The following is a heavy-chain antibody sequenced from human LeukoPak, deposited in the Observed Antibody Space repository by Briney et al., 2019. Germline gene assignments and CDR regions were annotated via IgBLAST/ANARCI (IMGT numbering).Heavy chain of an antibody. Sequence: PGGSLRLSCAASRFTFSNYWMHWVRQAPGKGLEWVSHISSTGTNIYYADSVQGRFTISRDNAKNSLYLQMNSLRDEDTAVYYCARGSTSGWSYWGQGTLVTVSS. J-gene: IGHJ4*02. CDR3: ARGSTSGWSY. CDR1: RFTFSNYW. CDR2: ISSTGTNI. V-gene: IGHV3-48*02. D-gene: IGHD6-19*01.